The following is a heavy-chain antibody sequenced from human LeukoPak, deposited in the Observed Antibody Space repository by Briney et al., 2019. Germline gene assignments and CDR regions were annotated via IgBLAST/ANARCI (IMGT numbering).Heavy chain of an antibody. CDR1: GFTVSSNY. CDR3: ARGLNYVYYYYYKDV. Sequence: GGSLRLSCAASGFTVSSNYMSWVRQAPGKGLEWVSVIYSGGSTYYADSVKGRFTISRDNSKNTLYLQMNSLRAEDTAVYYCARGLNYVYYYYYKDVWGKGTTVTVSS. D-gene: IGHD4-11*01. J-gene: IGHJ6*03. CDR2: IYSGGST. V-gene: IGHV3-53*01.